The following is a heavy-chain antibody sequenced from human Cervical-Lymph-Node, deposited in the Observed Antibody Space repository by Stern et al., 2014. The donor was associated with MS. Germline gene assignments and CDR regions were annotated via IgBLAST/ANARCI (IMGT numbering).Heavy chain of an antibody. V-gene: IGHV3-7*01. J-gene: IGHJ4*02. D-gene: IGHD4-17*01. CDR3: ARKTTAKN. Sequence: EVQLLEPGGGLVQPGGSLRLSCAGSGFTFSHYWMTWVRQAPGKGLEWVASINKDGSEKYYVDSLKGRFTISRDNAKNSLYLQMTSLRADDTAVYYCARKTTAKNWGQGTLVTVSS. CDR2: INKDGSEK. CDR1: GFTFSHYW.